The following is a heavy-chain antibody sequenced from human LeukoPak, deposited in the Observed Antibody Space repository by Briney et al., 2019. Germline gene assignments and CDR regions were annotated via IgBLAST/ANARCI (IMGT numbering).Heavy chain of an antibody. D-gene: IGHD3-22*01. CDR1: GFTVSSNY. Sequence: GSLRLSCAASGFTVSSNYMSWDRQPPGKGLEWIGSIYYSGSTYYNPSLRSRVTISVDTSKNQFSLKLSSVTAADTAVYYCASQEHPRGYYYDSSGYADYWGQGTLVTVSS. J-gene: IGHJ4*02. CDR3: ASQEHPRGYYYDSSGYADY. V-gene: IGHV4-39*01. CDR2: IYYSGST.